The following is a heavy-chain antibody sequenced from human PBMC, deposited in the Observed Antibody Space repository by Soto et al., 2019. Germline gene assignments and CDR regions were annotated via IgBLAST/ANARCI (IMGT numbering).Heavy chain of an antibody. Sequence: GGSLRLSCVVSGVSFSDYSMNWVSQAPGKGLEWVSLITGNSEYKYYAGSVKGRFTVSRDNAKNSLYLQMNSLTVEDTAVYYCARSGELLQTFDSWGQGTLGTVSS. J-gene: IGHJ4*02. CDR1: GVSFSDYS. CDR2: ITGNSEYK. CDR3: ARSGELLQTFDS. V-gene: IGHV3-21*06. D-gene: IGHD1-26*01.